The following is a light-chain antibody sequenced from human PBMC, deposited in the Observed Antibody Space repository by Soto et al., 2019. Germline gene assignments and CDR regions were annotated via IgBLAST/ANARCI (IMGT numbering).Light chain of an antibody. V-gene: IGKV3-20*01. J-gene: IGKJ2*01. CDR2: GAS. Sequence: EIVLTQSPGTLSLSPGERATLSCRASQRVSNNYLAWYQQKPDQAPRLLIYGASSRATGIPDRFSGSGSGTDFTLTISRLEPEDFAVYYCQQYGSSPRYTFGQGTKLEIK. CDR1: QRVSNNY. CDR3: QQYGSSPRYT.